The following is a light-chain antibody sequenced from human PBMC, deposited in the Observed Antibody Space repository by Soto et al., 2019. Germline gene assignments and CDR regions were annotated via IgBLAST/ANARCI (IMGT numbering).Light chain of an antibody. V-gene: IGLV1-44*01. CDR1: SSNIGSKT. J-gene: IGLJ1*01. CDR2: SNY. Sequence: QSVLTQPPSASGTPGQRLTISCSGSSSNIGSKTVNWYQQLPGTAPKLLIYSNYQRPSGVPDRFSGSKSGTSASLAISGLQSEDEADSYCSAWDASLNGYVFGTGTKLTVL. CDR3: SAWDASLNGYV.